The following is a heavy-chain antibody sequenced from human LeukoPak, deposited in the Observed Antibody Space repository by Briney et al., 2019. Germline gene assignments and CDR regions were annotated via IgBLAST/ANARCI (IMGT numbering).Heavy chain of an antibody. CDR2: IKRKNDLGTT. CDR3: TAENFLYAFDI. D-gene: IGHD1-7*01. Sequence: SWIRQPAGKGLEWVGRIKRKNDLGTTDYAAPVKARFTISRDDSKNTLYLQMNSLKTEDTAVYYCTAENFLYAFDIWGQGTMVTVSS. V-gene: IGHV3-15*01. J-gene: IGHJ3*02.